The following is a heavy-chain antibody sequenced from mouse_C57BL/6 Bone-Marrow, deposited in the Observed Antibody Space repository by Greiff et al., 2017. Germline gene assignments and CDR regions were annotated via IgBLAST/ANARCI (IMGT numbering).Heavy chain of an antibody. CDR3: ARVYYGSSYGFAY. CDR2: IDPSDSYT. V-gene: IGHV1-59*01. Sequence: QVQLKQPGAELVKPGASVKLSCKASGYTFTSYWMHWVKQRPGQGLEWIGVIDPSDSYTNYNQKFKGKATLTVDTSSSTAYMQLSSLTSEDSAVYYCARVYYGSSYGFAYWGQGTLVTVSA. D-gene: IGHD1-1*01. J-gene: IGHJ3*01. CDR1: GYTFTSYW.